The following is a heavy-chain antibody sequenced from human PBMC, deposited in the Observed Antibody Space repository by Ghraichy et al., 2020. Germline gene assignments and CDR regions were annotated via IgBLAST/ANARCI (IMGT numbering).Heavy chain of an antibody. Sequence: SQTLSLTCTVSGVSVSSDIHYWNWIRQSPGKGLEWIGNIHFSGNTRYNPSVRSRVTVSLDRSENLFSLELTSVTTADTAVYYCAREYNYWDSRGPASEAFYFDFWGQGTQVTVSS. CDR3: AREYNYWDSRGPASEAFYFDF. CDR1: GVSVSSDIHY. D-gene: IGHD5-24*01. CDR2: IHFSGNT. J-gene: IGHJ4*01. V-gene: IGHV4-61*03.